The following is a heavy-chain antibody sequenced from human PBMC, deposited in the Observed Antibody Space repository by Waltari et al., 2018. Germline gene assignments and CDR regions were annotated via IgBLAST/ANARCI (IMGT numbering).Heavy chain of an antibody. CDR3: ARHVGSNYYDSSGSDAFDI. CDR1: GGTFSSYA. CDR2: IIPIFGTA. D-gene: IGHD3-22*01. J-gene: IGHJ3*02. Sequence: QVQLVQSGAEVKKPGSSVKVSCKASGGTFSSYAISWVRQAPGPGLEWMGGIIPIFGTANYAQKFQGRVTITADKSTSTAYMELSSLRSEDTAVYYCARHVGSNYYDSSGSDAFDIWGQGTMVTVSS. V-gene: IGHV1-69*14.